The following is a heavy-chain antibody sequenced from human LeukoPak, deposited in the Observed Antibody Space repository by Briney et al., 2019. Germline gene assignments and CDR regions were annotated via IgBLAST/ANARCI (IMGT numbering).Heavy chain of an antibody. V-gene: IGHV1-8*01. D-gene: IGHD3-22*01. CDR3: ARGYDSSGNDY. CDR1: GYTFTSYD. Sequence: ASVKVSCKASGYTFTSYDINWVRQAPGQGLEWMGWMNPNSGNTGYAQKFQGRVTMTRNTSISTAYMELSSLRSEDTAVYYSARGYDSSGNDYWGQGTLVTVSS. CDR2: MNPNSGNT. J-gene: IGHJ4*02.